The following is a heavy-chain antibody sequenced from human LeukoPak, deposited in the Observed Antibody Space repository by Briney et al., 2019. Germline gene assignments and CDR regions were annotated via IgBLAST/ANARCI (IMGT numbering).Heavy chain of an antibody. V-gene: IGHV3-21*01. CDR3: ARGAAAVISNWFDP. J-gene: IGHJ5*02. CDR1: GGSISSSSYY. CDR2: ISSSSSYI. D-gene: IGHD2-2*02. Sequence: ETLSLTCTVSGGSISSSSYYWGWVRQAPGKGLEWVSSISSSSSYIYYADSVKGRFTISRDNAKNSLYLQMNSLRAEDTAVYYCARGAAAVISNWFDPWGQGTLVTVSS.